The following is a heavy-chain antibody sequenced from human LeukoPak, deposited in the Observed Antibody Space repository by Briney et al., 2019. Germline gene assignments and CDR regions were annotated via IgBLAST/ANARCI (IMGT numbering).Heavy chain of an antibody. CDR2: IYYSGST. Sequence: SQILSLTCTVSGGSISSRDYYWSWIRQPPGKGLEWIGYIYYSGSTYYNPSLKSRVTISVDTSKNQFSLKLSSVTAADTAVYYCARGPVIPAAIDDFWDYFDYWGQGTLVTVSS. D-gene: IGHD2-2*01. V-gene: IGHV4-30-4*08. CDR1: GGSISSRDYY. J-gene: IGHJ4*02. CDR3: ARGPVIPAAIDDFWDYFDY.